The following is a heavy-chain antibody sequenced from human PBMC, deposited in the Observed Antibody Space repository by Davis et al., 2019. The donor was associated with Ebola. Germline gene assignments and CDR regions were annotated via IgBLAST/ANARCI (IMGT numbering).Heavy chain of an antibody. D-gene: IGHD3-3*01. CDR2: ISAYNGNT. CDR1: GGTFSSYA. CDR3: ARSYGITIFGVVTAFDY. V-gene: IGHV1-18*01. J-gene: IGHJ4*02. Sequence: ASVKVSCKASGGTFSSYAISWVRQAPGQGLEWMGWISAYNGNTNYAQKLQGRVTMTTDTSTSTAYMELRSLRSDDTAVYYCARSYGITIFGVVTAFDYWGQGTLVTVSS.